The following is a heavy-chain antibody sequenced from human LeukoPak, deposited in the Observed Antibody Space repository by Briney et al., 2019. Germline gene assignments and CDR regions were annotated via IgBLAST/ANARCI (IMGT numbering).Heavy chain of an antibody. Sequence: ASVTVSCKASGYTFTSYGISWVRQAPGQGLEWMGWISAYNGNTNYAQKLQGRVTMTTATSTSTDYMELRSLRSDDTAVYYCARDRITVIVVVTSTPLGYWGQGTLVTVS. V-gene: IGHV1-18*01. CDR3: ARDRITVIVVVTSTPLGY. J-gene: IGHJ4*02. CDR1: GYTFTSYG. D-gene: IGHD3-22*01. CDR2: ISAYNGNT.